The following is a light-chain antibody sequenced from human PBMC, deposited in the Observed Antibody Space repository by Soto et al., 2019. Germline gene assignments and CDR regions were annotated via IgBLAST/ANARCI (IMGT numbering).Light chain of an antibody. J-gene: IGKJ1*01. CDR3: HQYNNWPLGT. V-gene: IGKV3-15*01. CDR1: QSVYVN. Sequence: ETELTQSPATLSVSPGERATLSCRARQSVYVNLAWYQHKPGQSPRLLIYGASTRATGVPARFSGSGSGTEFTLTISSLQAEDSAVYYCHQYNNWPLGTFGQGTKVEIK. CDR2: GAS.